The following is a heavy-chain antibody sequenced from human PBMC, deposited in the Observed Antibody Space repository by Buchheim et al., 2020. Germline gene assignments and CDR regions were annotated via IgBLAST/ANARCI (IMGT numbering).Heavy chain of an antibody. J-gene: IGHJ5*02. CDR3: ARALTSPDMGVFDP. D-gene: IGHD3-16*01. V-gene: IGHV1-8*01. CDR1: GYTFSNYH. Sequence: QVQLVQSGAEVKKPGASVKVSCKASGYTFSNYHINWVRQATGQGPEWMGWVHPHNGHTGYAQKFQGRVTMTRNTSISTAYMELSNLRSEDTAVYYCARALTSPDMGVFDPWGQGTL. CDR2: VHPHNGHT.